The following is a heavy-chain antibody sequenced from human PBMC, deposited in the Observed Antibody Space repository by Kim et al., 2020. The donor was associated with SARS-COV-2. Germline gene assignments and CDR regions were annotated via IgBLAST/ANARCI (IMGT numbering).Heavy chain of an antibody. CDR2: INPSGGST. Sequence: ASVKVSCKASGYTFTSYYMHWVRQAPGQGLEWMGIINPSGGSTSYAQKFQGRVTMTRDTSTSTVYMELSSLRSEDTAVYYCASHGGSGTDIPYYYYGMDVWGQGTTVTVSS. CDR1: GYTFTSYY. CDR3: ASHGGSGTDIPYYYYGMDV. J-gene: IGHJ6*02. D-gene: IGHD3-10*01. V-gene: IGHV1-46*01.